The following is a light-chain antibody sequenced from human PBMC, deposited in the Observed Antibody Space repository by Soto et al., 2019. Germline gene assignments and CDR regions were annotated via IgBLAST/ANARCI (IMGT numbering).Light chain of an antibody. Sequence: QSALTQPASVSGSPGQSITISCTGTSSDVGGYNYVSWYQQHPGKAPKLMIYDVSNRPSGVSNRFSGSKSGNTASLTISGLQAEDEADYYCSSYTSSRTGVWGGGTKLTVL. V-gene: IGLV2-14*01. J-gene: IGLJ2*01. CDR3: SSYTSSRTGV. CDR1: SSDVGGYNY. CDR2: DVS.